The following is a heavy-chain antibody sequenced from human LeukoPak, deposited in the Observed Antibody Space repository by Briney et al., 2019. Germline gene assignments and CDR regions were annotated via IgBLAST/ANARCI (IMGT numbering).Heavy chain of an antibody. V-gene: IGHV3-13*04. CDR2: IGTAAGDT. J-gene: IGHJ4*02. D-gene: IGHD6-13*01. CDR1: GFTFSNYD. Sequence: GGSLRLSCAASGFTFSNYDMHWVRQAPGKGLEWVSAIGTAAGDTYYSDSVKGRFTISRENARNSLYLQMNSLRAGDTAVYYCARGLPAATGNDFDYWGQGILVTVSP. CDR3: ARGLPAATGNDFDY.